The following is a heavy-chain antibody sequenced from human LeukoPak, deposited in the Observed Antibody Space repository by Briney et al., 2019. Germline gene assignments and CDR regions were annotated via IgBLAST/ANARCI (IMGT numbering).Heavy chain of an antibody. V-gene: IGHV3-23*01. D-gene: IGHD6-13*01. J-gene: IGHJ4*02. CDR1: GFTFRDYSDYW. CDR3: AGSAAGIPTLLDY. Sequence: GGSLRLSCAASGFTFRDYSDYWMSWVRQAPGKGLEWVSAISGSGGSTYYADSVKGRFTISRDNSKNTLYLQMNSLRAEDTAVYYCAGSAAGIPTLLDYWGQGTLVTVSS. CDR2: ISGSGGST.